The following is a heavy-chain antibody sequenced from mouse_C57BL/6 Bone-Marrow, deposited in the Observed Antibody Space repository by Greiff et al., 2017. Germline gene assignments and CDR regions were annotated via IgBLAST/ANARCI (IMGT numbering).Heavy chain of an antibody. V-gene: IGHV1-55*01. D-gene: IGHD4-1*02. J-gene: IGHJ2*01. CDR2: IYPTSGRT. Sequence: QVQLQQPGAELVKPGASVKMSCKASGYTFTSYWITWVKQRPGQGLEWIGDIYPTSGRTKYNEKFKGKAILTVDNSYNTAYMQLSSLTSEDSAVFYGARSGQLGRSFGYWGQGTTLTVSA. CDR3: ARSGQLGRSFGY. CDR1: GYTFTSYW.